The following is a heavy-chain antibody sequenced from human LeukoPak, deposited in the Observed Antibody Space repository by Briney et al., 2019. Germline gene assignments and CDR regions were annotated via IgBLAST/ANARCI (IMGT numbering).Heavy chain of an antibody. CDR2: INHSGST. Sequence: PSETLSLTCAVYGGSFSGYYWSWIRQLPGKGLEWIGEINHSGSTNYNPSLKSRVTISVDTSKNQFSLKLSSVTAADTAVYYCARGLLLWFGESIPTFDYWGQGTLVTVSS. V-gene: IGHV4-34*01. CDR3: ARGLLLWFGESIPTFDY. D-gene: IGHD3-10*01. J-gene: IGHJ4*02. CDR1: GGSFSGYY.